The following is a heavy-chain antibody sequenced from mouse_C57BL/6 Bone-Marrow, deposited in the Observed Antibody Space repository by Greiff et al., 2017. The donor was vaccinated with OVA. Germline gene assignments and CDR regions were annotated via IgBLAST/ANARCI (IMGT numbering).Heavy chain of an antibody. CDR2: IDPETGGT. Sequence: VQLQQSGAELVRPGASVTLSCKASGYTFPDYEMHWVKQTPVHGLEWIGAIDPETGGTAYNQKFKGKAILTADKSSSTAYMELRSLTSEDAAVYYCTRDRDDYDGAWFAYWGQGTLVTVSA. CDR3: TRDRDDYDGAWFAY. D-gene: IGHD2-4*01. J-gene: IGHJ3*01. V-gene: IGHV1-15*01. CDR1: GYTFPDYE.